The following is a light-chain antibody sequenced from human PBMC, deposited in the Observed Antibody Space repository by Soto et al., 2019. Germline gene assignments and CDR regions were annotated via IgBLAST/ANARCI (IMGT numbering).Light chain of an antibody. CDR1: QSVSSNF. V-gene: IGKV3-20*01. CDR3: QQYGTSPWT. CDR2: GAS. J-gene: IGKJ1*01. Sequence: EIVLRQSPGTVSLSPGEGATLSCRASQSVSSNFLAWYQQKPGQAPRLLIFGASRRAADIPDRFSGSGSGTDFTLTISRLEPEDFAFYYCQQYGTSPWTFGQGTKVDIK.